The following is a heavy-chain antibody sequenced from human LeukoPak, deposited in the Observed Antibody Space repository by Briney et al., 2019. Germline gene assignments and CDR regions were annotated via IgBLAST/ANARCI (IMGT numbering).Heavy chain of an antibody. CDR2: IKEDGSET. V-gene: IGHV3-7*05. D-gene: IGHD3-10*01. CDR3: ARTYGSGSFDY. J-gene: IGHJ4*02. Sequence: GGSLRLSCAASGFPFRSYWMSWVRQAPGRGLEWVANIKEDGSETFYVDSVKGRFTISRDTAKNSLFLQMSSLRADDTAVYYCARTYGSGSFDYWGQGALVTVSS. CDR1: GFPFRSYW.